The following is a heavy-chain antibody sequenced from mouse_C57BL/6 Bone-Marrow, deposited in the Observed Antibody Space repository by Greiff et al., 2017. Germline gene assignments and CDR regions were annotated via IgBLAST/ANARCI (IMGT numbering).Heavy chain of an antibody. CDR2: INYDGSST. V-gene: IGHV5-16*01. J-gene: IGHJ3*01. CDR1: GFTFSDYY. Sequence: EVQRVESEGGLVQPGSSMKLSCTASGFTFSDYYMAWVRQVPEKGLEWVANINYDGSSTYYLDSLKSRFIISRDNAKNILYLQMSSLKSEDTATYYCARDDDYAWFAYWGQGTLVTVSA. D-gene: IGHD2-4*01. CDR3: ARDDDYAWFAY.